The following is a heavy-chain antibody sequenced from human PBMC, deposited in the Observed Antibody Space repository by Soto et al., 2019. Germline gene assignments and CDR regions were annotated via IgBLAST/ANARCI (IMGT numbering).Heavy chain of an antibody. CDR2: SSNSGTFT. Sequence: WGSLRLSCEGSGFTFIDYYISFIRQAPGKGLEWISYSSNSGTFTKYADSVKGRFSISRDNTKNLLFLQMNSLRAEDTALYYCARSGDNYNLLDYWGQGTPVTVSS. J-gene: IGHJ4*02. D-gene: IGHD1-1*01. V-gene: IGHV3-11*06. CDR3: ARSGDNYNLLDY. CDR1: GFTFIDYY.